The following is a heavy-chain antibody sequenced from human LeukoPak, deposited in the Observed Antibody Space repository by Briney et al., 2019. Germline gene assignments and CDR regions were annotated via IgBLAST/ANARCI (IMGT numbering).Heavy chain of an antibody. CDR3: ARGGYYYYYMDV. Sequence: SGTLSLTCTVSGGSMSSYYWSWIRQPPGKGLEWIGYIYYSGSTNYNPSLKSRVTISVDTSKNQFSLKLSSVTAADTAVYYCARGGYYYYYMDVWGKGTTVTVSS. CDR1: GGSMSSYY. CDR2: IYYSGST. J-gene: IGHJ6*03. V-gene: IGHV4-59*01.